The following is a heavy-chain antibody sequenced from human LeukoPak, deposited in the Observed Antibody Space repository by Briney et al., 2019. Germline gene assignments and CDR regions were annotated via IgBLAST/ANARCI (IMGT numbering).Heavy chain of an antibody. D-gene: IGHD3-3*01. CDR1: GFTFSNYS. CDR3: AKDGVGTRGFDY. Sequence: GGSLRLSCAASGFTFSNYSINWVRQAPGKGLEWVSAISGSGGSTYYADSVKGRFTISRDNSKNTLYLQMNSLRVEDTAVYYCAKDGVGTRGFDYWGQGTLVTVSS. CDR2: ISGSGGST. V-gene: IGHV3-23*01. J-gene: IGHJ4*02.